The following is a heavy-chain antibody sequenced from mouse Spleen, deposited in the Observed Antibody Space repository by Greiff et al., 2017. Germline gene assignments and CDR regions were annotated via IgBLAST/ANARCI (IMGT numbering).Heavy chain of an antibody. CDR3: ARDNPFAY. CDR2: ISYDGSN. Sequence: DVQLQESGPGLVKPSQSLSLTCSVTGYSITSGYYWNWIRQFPGNKLEWMGYISYDGSNNYNPSLKNRISITRDTSKNQFFLKLNSVTTEDTATYYCARDNPFAYWGQGTLVTVSA. V-gene: IGHV3-6*01. CDR1: GYSITSGYY. J-gene: IGHJ3*01.